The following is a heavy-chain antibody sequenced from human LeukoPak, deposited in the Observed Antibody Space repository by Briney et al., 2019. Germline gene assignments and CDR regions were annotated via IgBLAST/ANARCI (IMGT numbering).Heavy chain of an antibody. J-gene: IGHJ4*02. Sequence: PGGSLRLSCAASGFDFSSNWMHWVRHAPGHGLVWVSRIKGDGISTNYADSVKGRFTISRDIAKNTLYLQMNSLRAEDTGVYYCAKDHYWSIDYWGRGTLVTVSS. CDR2: IKGDGIST. V-gene: IGHV3-74*01. D-gene: IGHD3-3*01. CDR3: AKDHYWSIDY. CDR1: GFDFSSNW.